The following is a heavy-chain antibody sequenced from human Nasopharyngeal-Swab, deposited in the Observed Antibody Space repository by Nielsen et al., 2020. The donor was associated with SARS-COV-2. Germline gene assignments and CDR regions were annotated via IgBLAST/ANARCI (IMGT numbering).Heavy chain of an antibody. V-gene: IGHV3-30*18. J-gene: IGHJ6*03. D-gene: IGHD6-13*01. CDR2: ISYDGSNK. CDR3: AKDEAARFYYYYMDV. Sequence: VRQMPGKGLEWVAVISYDGSNKYYADSVKGRFTISRDNSKNTLYLQMNSLRAEDTAVYYCAKDEAARFYYYYMDVWGKGTTVTASS.